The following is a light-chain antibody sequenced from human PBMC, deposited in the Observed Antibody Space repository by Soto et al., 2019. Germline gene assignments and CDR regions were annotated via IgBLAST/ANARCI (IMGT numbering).Light chain of an antibody. CDR2: GAS. J-gene: IGKJ1*01. CDR3: QEYGTSPWT. Sequence: EIVLPQSPGTLSLSPGKRATLSCRASHSVTSSYRGWYLQKHGQAPRLLTYGASTRATGIPDRFSGSGSGTDFALIISRPEPEEFAVYFCQEYGTSPWTFGQGTKVETK. CDR1: HSVTSSY. V-gene: IGKV3-20*01.